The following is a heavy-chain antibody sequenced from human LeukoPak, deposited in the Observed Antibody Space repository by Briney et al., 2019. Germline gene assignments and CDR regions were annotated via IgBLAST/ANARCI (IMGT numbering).Heavy chain of an antibody. V-gene: IGHV3-74*03. J-gene: IGHJ4*02. Sequence: GGSLRLSCAGSGFTFSSYWMHWVRQAPGKGLVWVSTIYTDGSVAQYADSVKGRFIISRDNAKNTLYLQMNTLRVEDAAVYYCARDLYHGSDEWGQGTLVTVSS. D-gene: IGHD3-10*01. CDR3: ARDLYHGSDE. CDR1: GFTFSSYW. CDR2: IYTDGSVA.